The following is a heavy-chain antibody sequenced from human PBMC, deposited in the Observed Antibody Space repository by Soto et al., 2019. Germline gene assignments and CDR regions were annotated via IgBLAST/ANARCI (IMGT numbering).Heavy chain of an antibody. CDR1: GGSFSGYY. J-gene: IGHJ5*02. D-gene: IGHD4-4*01. CDR2: INHSGSN. Sequence: QVQLQQWCEGLLKPSETLSLTCAVYGGSFSGYYWSWILQPQGKGLEWIGEINHSGSNNYNPSLNSRVTISVDPSKNQFSLKLCSVTDADTAVYYCARGLPRGNAHWLDHWGQGTLVTVSS. CDR3: ARGLPRGNAHWLDH. V-gene: IGHV4-34*01.